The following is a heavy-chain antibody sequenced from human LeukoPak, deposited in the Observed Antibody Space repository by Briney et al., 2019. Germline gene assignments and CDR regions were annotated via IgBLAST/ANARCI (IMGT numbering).Heavy chain of an antibody. D-gene: IGHD6-19*01. CDR1: GDSTSNNNYY. CDR2: IYYSGSA. Sequence: SETLSLTCTVSGDSTSNNNYYWGWIRQPPGKGLEWIGSIYYSGSAFYNPSLKSRVTMSIDTPQNQFSLKVSSVTAADTAVYYCARIIAVAGYFDYWGQGTLVTVSS. V-gene: IGHV4-39*01. J-gene: IGHJ4*02. CDR3: ARIIAVAGYFDY.